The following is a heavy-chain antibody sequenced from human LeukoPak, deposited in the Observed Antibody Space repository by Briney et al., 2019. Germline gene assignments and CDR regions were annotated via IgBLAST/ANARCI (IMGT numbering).Heavy chain of an antibody. CDR2: VYYSGTT. D-gene: IGHD6-13*01. V-gene: IGHV4-59*08. J-gene: IGHJ4*02. CDR3: ARGGSIAAAGMDY. Sequence: SETLSLTCTVSGGSIRSYYWSWIRQPPGKGLEWIGYVYYSGTTNYNPSLKSRVTISVDTSKNQFSLKLSSVTAADTAVYYCARGGSIAAAGMDYWGQGTLVTVSS. CDR1: GGSIRSYY.